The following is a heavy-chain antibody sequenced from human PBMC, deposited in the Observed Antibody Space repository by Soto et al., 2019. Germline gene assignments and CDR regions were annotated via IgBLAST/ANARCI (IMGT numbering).Heavy chain of an antibody. CDR1: GYSLTNFG. D-gene: IGHD4-17*01. CDR2: ISGYNGNT. CDR3: GRRTWNADYGAGIDY. V-gene: IGHV1-18*01. Sequence: QLVQSGAEVRKPGASVKVSCKASGYSLTNFGFTWVRQAPGQGLEWMGWISGYNGNTDYAQRFQGRITMTFDTPTKTGDMELGSLRSDDTAVYYCGRRTWNADYGAGIDYWGQGTLVTVSS. J-gene: IGHJ4*01.